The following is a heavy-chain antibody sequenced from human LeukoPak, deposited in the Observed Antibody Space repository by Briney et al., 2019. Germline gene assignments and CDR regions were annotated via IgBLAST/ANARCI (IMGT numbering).Heavy chain of an antibody. J-gene: IGHJ6*03. Sequence: GESLKTSCKGSGYSFTSYWIGWVRQMPGKGLEWMGIIYPGDSDTRYSPSFQGQVTISADKSISTAYLQWSSLKASDTAMYYCARIGSSRYYYYYMDVWGKGNTVTVSS. CDR2: IYPGDSDT. CDR1: GYSFTSYW. V-gene: IGHV5-51*01. D-gene: IGHD6-6*01. CDR3: ARIGSSRYYYYYMDV.